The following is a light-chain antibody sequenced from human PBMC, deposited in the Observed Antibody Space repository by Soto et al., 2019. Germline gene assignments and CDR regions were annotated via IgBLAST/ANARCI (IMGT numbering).Light chain of an antibody. CDR3: QQSYSAPQFT. CDR2: AIS. Sequence: DIQMIQSPSSLSASVGDRVTITCRASESIGSHLNWYQQKPGQAPKVLIYAISFLQSGVPSRFSGSGSGTDFTLTISSLQPEDFATYYCQQSYSAPQFTFGPGTKVDIK. J-gene: IGKJ3*01. CDR1: ESIGSH. V-gene: IGKV1-39*01.